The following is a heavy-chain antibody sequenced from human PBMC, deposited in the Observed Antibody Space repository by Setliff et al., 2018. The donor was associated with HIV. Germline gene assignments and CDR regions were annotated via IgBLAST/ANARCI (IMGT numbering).Heavy chain of an antibody. V-gene: IGHV1-46*01. CDR3: ARGGPRGLEVAALEFDY. D-gene: IGHD6-19*01. CDR2: INPSSGDT. CDR1: GYKFTNYY. J-gene: IGHJ4*02. Sequence: ASVKVSCKASGYKFTNYYIHWVRQAPGQGLEWMGVINPSSGDTLYAQNFQGRGTMTRETSTKTVYMELSSLRFEDTAVYYCARGGPRGLEVAALEFDYWGQGTLVTVSS.